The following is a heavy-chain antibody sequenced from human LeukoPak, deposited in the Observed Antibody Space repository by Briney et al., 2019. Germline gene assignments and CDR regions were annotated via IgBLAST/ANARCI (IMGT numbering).Heavy chain of an antibody. CDR3: ARDHCVSSGCYEGYYYGMEL. J-gene: IGHJ6*02. Sequence: GASVKVSCKASGYTFTGYYMQWVRQAPGQGLEWMGWINPNSGGTNYAQKFQGRVTMTRDTSISTAYMELSRLRSDDTAVYFCARDHCVSSGCYEGYYYGMELWGRGTTVTVSS. D-gene: IGHD6-25*01. CDR2: INPNSGGT. CDR1: GYTFTGYY. V-gene: IGHV1-2*02.